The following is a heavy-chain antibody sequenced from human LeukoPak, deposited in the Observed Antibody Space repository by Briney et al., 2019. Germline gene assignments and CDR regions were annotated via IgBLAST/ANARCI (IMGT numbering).Heavy chain of an antibody. CDR1: GGSISSYY. V-gene: IGHV4-34*01. J-gene: IGHJ6*03. CDR3: ARQAIWYYYYYYMDV. CDR2: INHSGST. Sequence: SETLSLTCTVSGGSISSYYWSWIRQPPGKGLEWIGEINHSGSTNYNPSLKSRVTISVDTSKNQCSLKLSSVTAADTAVYYCARQAIWYYYYYYMDVWGKGTTVTVSS.